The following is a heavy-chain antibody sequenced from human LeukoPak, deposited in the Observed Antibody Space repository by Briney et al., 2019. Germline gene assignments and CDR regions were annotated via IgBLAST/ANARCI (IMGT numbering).Heavy chain of an antibody. CDR3: ARGSSARWSYYYGSGSYYTLFDY. CDR1: GYTFTSYG. CDR2: ISAYNGNT. J-gene: IGHJ4*02. Sequence: GASVKVSCKASGYTFTSYGISWVRQAPGQGLEWMGWISAYNGNTNYAQKLQGRVTMTTDTSTSTAYMELRSLRSDDTAGYYCARGSSARWSYYYGSGSYYTLFDYWGQGTLVTVSS. D-gene: IGHD3-10*01. V-gene: IGHV1-18*01.